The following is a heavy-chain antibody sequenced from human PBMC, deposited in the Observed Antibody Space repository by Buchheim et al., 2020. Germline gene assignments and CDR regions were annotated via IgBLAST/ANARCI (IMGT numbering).Heavy chain of an antibody. CDR1: GFSFSSYW. V-gene: IGHV3-74*03. D-gene: IGHD4-23*01. Sequence: EVKLVESGGGYVLRGGSLSLSFEAPGFSFSSYWMHWVRQVPGKGLEWVSHVNNAGSSATYADSVKGRFPISRDNARHILYLQMNSLRAEDTAVYYCTRAVVETYFDSWGQGTL. CDR3: TRAVVETYFDS. CDR2: VNNAGSSA. J-gene: IGHJ4*02.